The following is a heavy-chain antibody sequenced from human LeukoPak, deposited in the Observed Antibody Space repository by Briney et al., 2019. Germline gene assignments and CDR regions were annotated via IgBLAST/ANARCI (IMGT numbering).Heavy chain of an antibody. CDR1: GFTFSSYA. CDR3: AKGALITGTIGHFDY. D-gene: IGHD1-7*01. J-gene: IGHJ4*02. Sequence: GRSLRLSCAASGFTFSSYAMHWVRQAPGKGLEWVSGISWNSGSIGYADSVKGRFTISRDNAKNSLYLQMNSLRAEDTALYYCAKGALITGTIGHFDYWGQGTLVTVSS. CDR2: ISWNSGSI. V-gene: IGHV3-9*01.